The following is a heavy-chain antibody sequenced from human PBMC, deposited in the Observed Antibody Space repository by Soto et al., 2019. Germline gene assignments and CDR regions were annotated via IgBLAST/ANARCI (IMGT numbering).Heavy chain of an antibody. D-gene: IGHD3-10*01. CDR3: ARKGYYGSGTFDY. V-gene: IGHV4-4*02. CDR1: GGSISSNSW. Sequence: PSETLSLTCAVSGGSISSNSWWSWVRQPPGKGLEWIGEIYHSGSTNYNPSLKSRVTISVDKSKNQFSLKVSSVTAADTAVYYCARKGYYGSGTFDYWGQGTLVTVSS. CDR2: IYHSGST. J-gene: IGHJ4*02.